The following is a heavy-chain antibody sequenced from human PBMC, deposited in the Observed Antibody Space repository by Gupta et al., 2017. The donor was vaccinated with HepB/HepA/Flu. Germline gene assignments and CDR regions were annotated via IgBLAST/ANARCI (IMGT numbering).Heavy chain of an antibody. V-gene: IGHV3-7*01. CDR1: GLTFTTYW. D-gene: IGHD3-10*01. CDR2: IKEDGSEK. J-gene: IGHJ4*02. CDR3: ARELWFGKLINS. Sequence: EVQLVESGGGLVQPGGSLRLSCAASGLTFTTYWITWVRRAPGKGLEWVENIKEDGSEKYYLDSVKGRFTISRDNAKNSLYVQMNSLRAGDTAEYYCARELWFGKLINSWGQGTLVTVSS.